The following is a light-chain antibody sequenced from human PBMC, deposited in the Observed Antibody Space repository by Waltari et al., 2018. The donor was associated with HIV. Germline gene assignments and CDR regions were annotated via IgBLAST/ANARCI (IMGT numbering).Light chain of an antibody. CDR2: DAS. CDR1: QSISNS. J-gene: IGKJ1*01. CDR3: LQYARSPRT. Sequence: VLTQSPGTLSLSPGQRVTLSCGASQSISNSLAWYQQKPGQAPRLLVYDASISATGIPDRFSVSGSGTYFTLTITRLEPEDFALYFCLQYARSPRTFGQGTKVEIK. V-gene: IGKV3-20*01.